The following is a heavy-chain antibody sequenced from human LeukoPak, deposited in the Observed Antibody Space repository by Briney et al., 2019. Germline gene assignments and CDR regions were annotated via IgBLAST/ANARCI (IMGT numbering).Heavy chain of an antibody. Sequence: ASVKVSCKAPGYTFTSYDINWVRQATGQGLEWMGWMNPNSGNTGYAQKFQGRVTMTRNTSISTAYMELSSLRSEDTAVYYCARALRITIFGVVIGAWFDPWGQGTLVTVSS. D-gene: IGHD3-3*01. CDR1: GYTFTSYD. J-gene: IGHJ5*02. V-gene: IGHV1-8*01. CDR2: MNPNSGNT. CDR3: ARALRITIFGVVIGAWFDP.